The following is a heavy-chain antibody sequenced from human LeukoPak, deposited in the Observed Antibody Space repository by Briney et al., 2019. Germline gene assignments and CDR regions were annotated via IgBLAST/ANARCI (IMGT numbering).Heavy chain of an antibody. D-gene: IGHD3-22*01. CDR1: GYTFTSYD. Sequence: ASVTVSCKASGYTFTSYDINWVRQATGQGLEWMGWMNPNSGNTGYAQKFQGRVTMTRNTSISTAYMELSSLRSEDTAVYYCARAPSLLDSSGYLVNFFDYWGQGTLVTVSS. CDR3: ARAPSLLDSSGYLVNFFDY. J-gene: IGHJ4*02. CDR2: MNPNSGNT. V-gene: IGHV1-8*01.